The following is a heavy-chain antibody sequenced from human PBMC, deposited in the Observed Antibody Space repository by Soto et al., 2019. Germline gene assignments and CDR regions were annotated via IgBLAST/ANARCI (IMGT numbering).Heavy chain of an antibody. J-gene: IGHJ5*02. CDR3: ARGGRGGLYCSGGSCYTNWFDP. Sequence: QVQLQQWGAGLLKPSETLSLTCAVYGGSFSGYYWSWIRQPPGKGLEWIGEINHSGSTNYNPSLTSRVTISVDTSKNQFSLKLSSVTAADTAVYYCARGGRGGLYCSGGSCYTNWFDPWGQGTLVTVSS. CDR2: INHSGST. CDR1: GGSFSGYY. V-gene: IGHV4-34*01. D-gene: IGHD2-15*01.